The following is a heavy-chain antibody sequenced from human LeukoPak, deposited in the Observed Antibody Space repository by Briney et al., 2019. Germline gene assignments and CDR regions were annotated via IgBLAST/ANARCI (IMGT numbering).Heavy chain of an antibody. Sequence: GGSLRLSCAASGFTFSSYGMSWVRQAPGKGLEWVSSISHTGGSPYYADSVKGRFTVSRDNSKNTLYLQMNSLTAEDTAIYYCAKNADRGAFCRGGGCYPYYYYYMDVWGTGTTVTISS. D-gene: IGHD2-15*01. CDR3: AKNADRGAFCRGGGCYPYYYYYMDV. V-gene: IGHV3-23*01. CDR2: ISHTGGSP. CDR1: GFTFSSYG. J-gene: IGHJ6*03.